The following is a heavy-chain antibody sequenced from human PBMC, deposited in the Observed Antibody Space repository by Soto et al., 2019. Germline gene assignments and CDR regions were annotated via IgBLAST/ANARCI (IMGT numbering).Heavy chain of an antibody. Sequence: EVQLVESGGGLIHPGGSLRLSCVGSGVSVSSNYMAWVRQAPGKGLEWVAVMYSDGRTYYADSVKGRFTISRDDSKNKLYCQMNSLRAEDTAVYYCARYYGAGSYFFDHWGQGALVTVSS. J-gene: IGHJ4*02. CDR3: ARYYGAGSYFFDH. V-gene: IGHV3-53*01. CDR2: MYSDGRT. CDR1: GVSVSSNY. D-gene: IGHD3-10*01.